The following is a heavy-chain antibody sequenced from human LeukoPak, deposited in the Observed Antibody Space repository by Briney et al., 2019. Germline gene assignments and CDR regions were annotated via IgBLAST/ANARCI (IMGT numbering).Heavy chain of an antibody. V-gene: IGHV1-69*13. Sequence: SVTVSFTASGGTFSSYAISWVRQAPGQGLEWMGGIIPIFGTANYAQKFQGRVTITADESTSTAYMELSSLRSEDTAVYYCARGTLYVGEVAFDIWGQGTMVTVSS. CDR2: IIPIFGTA. CDR1: GGTFSSYA. D-gene: IGHD3-10*01. J-gene: IGHJ3*02. CDR3: ARGTLYVGEVAFDI.